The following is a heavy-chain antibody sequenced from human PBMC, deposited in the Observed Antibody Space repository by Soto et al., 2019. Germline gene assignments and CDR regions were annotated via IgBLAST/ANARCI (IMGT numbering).Heavy chain of an antibody. CDR3: AKGGVVVVPAAILRYYYYGMDV. V-gene: IGHV3-23*01. CDR1: GFTFSSYA. CDR2: ISGSGGST. J-gene: IGHJ6*02. D-gene: IGHD2-2*02. Sequence: EVQLLESGGGLVQPGGSLRLSCAASGFTFSSYAMSWVRQAPGKGLEWVSAISGSGGSTYYADSVKGRFTISRDNSKNTLYLQMNSLRAEDTAVYYCAKGGVVVVPAAILRYYYYGMDVWGQGTTVTVSS.